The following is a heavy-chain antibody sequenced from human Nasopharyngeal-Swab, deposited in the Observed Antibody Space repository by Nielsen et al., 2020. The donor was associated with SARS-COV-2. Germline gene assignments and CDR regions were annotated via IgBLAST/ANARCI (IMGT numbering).Heavy chain of an antibody. J-gene: IGHJ6*02. V-gene: IGHV3-21*01. CDR1: GFTFSSYS. Sequence: GGSLRLSCAASGFTFSSYSMNWVRQAPGKGLEWVSSISSSSSYIYYADSVKGRFTISRDNAKNSLYLQMNSLRAEDTAVYYCARDPYPRYCSGGSCYNRYYYCGMDVWGQGTTVTVSS. CDR3: ARDPYPRYCSGGSCYNRYYYCGMDV. D-gene: IGHD2-15*01. CDR2: ISSSSSYI.